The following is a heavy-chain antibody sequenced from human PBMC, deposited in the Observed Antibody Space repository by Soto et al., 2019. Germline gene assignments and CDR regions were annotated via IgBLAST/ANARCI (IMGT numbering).Heavy chain of an antibody. J-gene: IGHJ4*02. CDR1: GFTFSSYA. V-gene: IGHV3-30-3*01. D-gene: IGHD3-10*01. CDR3: ARGYYYGSGPRDGFLDY. Sequence: GGSLRLSCAASGFTFSSYAMHWVRQAPGKGLEWVAVISYDGSNKYYADSVKGRFTISRDNSKNTLYLQMNSLRAEDTAVYYCARGYYYGSGPRDGFLDYWGQGTLVTVSS. CDR2: ISYDGSNK.